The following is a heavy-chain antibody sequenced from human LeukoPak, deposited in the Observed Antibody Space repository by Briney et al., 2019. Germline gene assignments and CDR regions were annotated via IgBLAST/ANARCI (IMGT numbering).Heavy chain of an antibody. D-gene: IGHD1-14*01. CDR2: ISGSGGST. Sequence: RPGGSLRLSCAAGGFTFSNYGLHWVRQAPGKGLEWVSAISGSGGSTYYADSVKGRFTISRDNSKNTLYLQMNSLRAEDTALYYCARLNPFDIWGQGTMVTVSS. J-gene: IGHJ3*02. V-gene: IGHV3-23*01. CDR1: GFTFSNYG. CDR3: ARLNPFDI.